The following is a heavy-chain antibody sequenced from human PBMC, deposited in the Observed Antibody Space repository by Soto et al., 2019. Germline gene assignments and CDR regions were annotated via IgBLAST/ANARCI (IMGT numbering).Heavy chain of an antibody. V-gene: IGHV3-33*01. CDR3: ARDRDYYGMDV. CDR2: IWYDGSNK. Sequence: GGSLRLSCAASGSTFSSYGMHWVRQAPGKGLEWVAVIWYDGSNKYYADSVKGRFTISRDNSKNTLYLQMNSLRAEDTAVYYCARDRDYYGMDVWGQGTTVTVSS. J-gene: IGHJ6*02. CDR1: GSTFSSYG.